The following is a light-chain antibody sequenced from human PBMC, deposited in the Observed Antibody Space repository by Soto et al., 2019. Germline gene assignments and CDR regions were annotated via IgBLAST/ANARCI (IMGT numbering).Light chain of an antibody. CDR3: QQYNNWPC. CDR2: RTS. J-gene: IGKJ3*01. V-gene: IGKV3-15*01. CDR1: QSISSN. Sequence: EIVMTQSPATLSVSPGERATLSCRASQSISSNLAWYQQKPGQAPRLLMFRTSSRATGFPARFSGSGSGTEFTLTISSLQSEDFAVYYCQQYNNWPCFGPGTKVDIK.